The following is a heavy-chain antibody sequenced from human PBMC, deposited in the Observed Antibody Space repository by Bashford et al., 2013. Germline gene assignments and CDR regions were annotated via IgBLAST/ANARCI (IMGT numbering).Heavy chain of an antibody. V-gene: IGHV1-18*01. CDR2: INPDNGYT. Sequence: ASVKVSCKASGYTFTSYGISWVRQAPGQGLEWMGWINPDNGYTNYAQKVQGRVTMTTDTSTSTAYMELRSLRSDDTAVYYCARGDSSGYYPNFDYWGQGTLVTVSS. CDR1: GYTFTSYG. D-gene: IGHD3-22*01. J-gene: IGHJ4*02. CDR3: ARGDSSGYYPNFDY.